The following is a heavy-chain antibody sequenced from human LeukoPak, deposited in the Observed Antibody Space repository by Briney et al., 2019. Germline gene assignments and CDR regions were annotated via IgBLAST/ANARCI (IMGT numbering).Heavy chain of an antibody. J-gene: IGHJ4*02. V-gene: IGHV6-1*01. CDR3: ARDAYSSGWYRYFDY. Sequence: SQTFSLTCTLSGDIFSSNSAAWNWIRKAPSRGLEWLGRTYYRFKWYNDYAVSVKSRITINPDTSKNQFSLQLNSVTPEDTAVYYCARDAYSSGWYRYFDYWGQRTLVTVSS. CDR1: GDIFSSNSAA. CDR2: TYYRFKWYN. D-gene: IGHD6-19*01.